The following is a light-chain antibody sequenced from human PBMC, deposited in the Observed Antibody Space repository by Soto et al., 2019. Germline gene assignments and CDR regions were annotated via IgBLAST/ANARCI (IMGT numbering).Light chain of an antibody. V-gene: IGLV2-8*01. CDR3: SSYAGSSNV. J-gene: IGLJ1*01. CDR2: EVN. Sequence: QSALTQPPSASGSPGQSVAISCTGTSSDVGGYNYVSWYQQHPGKAPKLVIYEVNKRPSGVPDRFSGSKSGNTASLTVSGLQAEDEADYYCSSYAGSSNVVGTGTKVTVL. CDR1: SSDVGGYNY.